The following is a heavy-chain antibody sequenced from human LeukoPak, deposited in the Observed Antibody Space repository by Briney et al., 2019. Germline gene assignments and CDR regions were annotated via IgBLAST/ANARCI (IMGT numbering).Heavy chain of an antibody. CDR3: VACASASCYSDRFDP. V-gene: IGHV3-23*01. D-gene: IGHD2-2*02. CDR1: GFTFASHA. Sequence: SGGSLRLSCAASGFTFASHAMTWVRQAPGKGLEWVSSISATDGSTYYADSVRGRFTISRDNSKNTLFLQMNSLGAEDTALYYCVACASASCYSDRFDPWGQGTLVTVSS. CDR2: ISATDGST. J-gene: IGHJ5*02.